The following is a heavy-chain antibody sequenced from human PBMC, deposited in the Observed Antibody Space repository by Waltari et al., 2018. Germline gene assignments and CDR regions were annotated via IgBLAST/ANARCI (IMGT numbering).Heavy chain of an antibody. V-gene: IGHV3-66*02. J-gene: IGHJ4*02. CDR1: RSNH. CDR3: ATARDEETAMVYFDH. Sequence: RSNHMAWVRQAPGKGLEWVSIIYAAGSTYYADSVMGRFTISRDNSKNTLHLQMNSLRSEDTAIYYCATARDEETAMVYFDHWGEGSLVSVSS. CDR2: IYAAGST. D-gene: IGHD5-18*01.